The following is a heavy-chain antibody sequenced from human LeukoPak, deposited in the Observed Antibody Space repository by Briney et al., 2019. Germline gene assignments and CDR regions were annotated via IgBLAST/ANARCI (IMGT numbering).Heavy chain of an antibody. CDR1: EFSVGSNY. Sequence: GGSLRLSCAASEFSVGSNYMTWVRQAPGKGLEWVSLIYSGGSTYYADSVKGRFTISRDNSKNTLYLQMNSLRAEDTAVYYCARTESTITLDAFDIWGQGTMVTVSS. V-gene: IGHV3-66*01. J-gene: IGHJ3*02. CDR2: IYSGGST. D-gene: IGHD4-11*01. CDR3: ARTESTITLDAFDI.